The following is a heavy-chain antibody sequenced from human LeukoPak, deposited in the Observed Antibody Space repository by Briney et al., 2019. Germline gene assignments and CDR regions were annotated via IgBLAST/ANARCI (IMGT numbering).Heavy chain of an antibody. CDR1: GFTFSSYA. CDR2: ISYDGSNK. V-gene: IGHV3-30*14. CDR3: GRVGNCSGGSCYFDY. D-gene: IGHD2-15*01. J-gene: IGHJ4*02. Sequence: GGSLRLSCAASGFTFSSYAMHWVRQAPGKGREGVGVISYDGSNKYYADSVKGRFTISRDNSKNTLYLQVKSPKDEDKGVYYCGRVGNCSGGSCYFDYWGQGTLVTVSS.